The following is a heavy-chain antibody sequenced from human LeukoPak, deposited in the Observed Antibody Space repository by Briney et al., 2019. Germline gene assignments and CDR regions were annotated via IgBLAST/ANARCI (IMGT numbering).Heavy chain of an antibody. D-gene: IGHD6-19*01. Sequence: ASVKVSCKASGYSFTSYGITWVRQAPGQGLEWMGWISPYNGNTNYAQNLQGGVTLTTDTSTTTAYMELRSLRSDDTAVYYCAKGIYSSGWSYFDYWGHGTLVTVSS. J-gene: IGHJ4*01. V-gene: IGHV1-18*01. CDR2: ISPYNGNT. CDR3: AKGIYSSGWSYFDY. CDR1: GYSFTSYG.